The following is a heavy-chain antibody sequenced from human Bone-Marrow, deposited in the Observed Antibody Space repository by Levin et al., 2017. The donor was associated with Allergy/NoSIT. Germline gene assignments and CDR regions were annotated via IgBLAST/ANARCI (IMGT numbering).Heavy chain of an antibody. J-gene: IGHJ5*02. CDR3: ARGLEYSGLP. CDR1: GFTFSIYS. Sequence: SCAASGFTFSIYSMNWVRQAPGKGLNWVSSITSSSSYIYYADSVKGRFTITRDNAKNSLYLQMSSLRVEDTAVNYCARGLEYSGLPWGQGTLVTVSS. CDR2: ITSSSSYI. D-gene: IGHD5-12*01. V-gene: IGHV3-21*01.